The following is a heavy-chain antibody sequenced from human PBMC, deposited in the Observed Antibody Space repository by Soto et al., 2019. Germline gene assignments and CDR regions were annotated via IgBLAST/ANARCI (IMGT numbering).Heavy chain of an antibody. Sequence: ETLSLTCTVSGGSISSSSYYWGWIRQPPGKGLEWIGSIYYSGSTYYNPSLKSRVTISVDTSKNQFSLKLSSVTAADTAVYYCARREIAAAGTYYYYGMDVWGQGTTVTVSS. CDR1: GGSISSSSYY. D-gene: IGHD6-13*01. CDR3: ARREIAAAGTYYYYGMDV. V-gene: IGHV4-39*01. J-gene: IGHJ6*02. CDR2: IYYSGST.